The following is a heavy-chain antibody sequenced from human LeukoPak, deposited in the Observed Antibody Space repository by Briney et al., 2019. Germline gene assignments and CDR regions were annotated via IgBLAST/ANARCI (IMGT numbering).Heavy chain of an antibody. Sequence: GGSLRLSCAASGFTFSNYDMHWVRQAPGKGLEWVAVISYDGSNKYYADSVKGRFTISRDNSKNTLYLQMNSLRAEDTAVYYCAKDPRWFGELQYYFDYWGQGTLVTVSS. CDR2: ISYDGSNK. CDR1: GFTFSNYD. J-gene: IGHJ4*02. V-gene: IGHV3-30*18. D-gene: IGHD3-10*01. CDR3: AKDPRWFGELQYYFDY.